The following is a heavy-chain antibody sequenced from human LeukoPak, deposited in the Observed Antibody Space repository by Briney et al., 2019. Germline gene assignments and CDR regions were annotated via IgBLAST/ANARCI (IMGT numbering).Heavy chain of an antibody. CDR3: AKVGVTAYYFDY. CDR1: GFTFDDYA. J-gene: IGHJ4*02. D-gene: IGHD3-10*01. V-gene: IGHV3-9*01. Sequence: PGRSLRLSCAASGFTFDDYAVHWVRQAPGKGLEWVSGISWNSGSIGYADSVKGRFTISRDNAKNSLYLQMNSLRAEDTALYYCAKVGVTAYYFDYWGQGTLVTVSS. CDR2: ISWNSGSI.